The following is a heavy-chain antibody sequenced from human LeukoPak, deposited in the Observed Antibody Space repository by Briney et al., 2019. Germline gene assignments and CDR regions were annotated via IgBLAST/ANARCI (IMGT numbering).Heavy chain of an antibody. J-gene: IGHJ6*02. CDR2: ISGSGGST. V-gene: IGHV3-23*01. CDR1: GFTFDDYA. Sequence: GGSLRLSCAASGFTFDDYAMHWVRQAPGKGLEWVSAISGSGGSTYYADSVKGRFTISRDNSKNTLYLQMNSLRAEDTAVYYCARDLEGSSSFYYYYYGMDVWGQGTTVTVSS. CDR3: ARDLEGSSSFYYYYYGMDV. D-gene: IGHD6-6*01.